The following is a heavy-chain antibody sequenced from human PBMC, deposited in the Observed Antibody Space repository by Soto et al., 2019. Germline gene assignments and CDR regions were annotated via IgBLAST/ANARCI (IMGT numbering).Heavy chain of an antibody. V-gene: IGHV1-2*04. D-gene: IGHD3-10*01. CDR2: INPNSGGT. CDR1: GYTFTGYY. J-gene: IGHJ6*02. CDR3: ARLVGRYYYGSGSYYNVRDV. Sequence: ASVKVSCKASGYTFTGYYMHWVRQAPGQGLEWMGWINPNSGGTNYAQKFQGWVTISVDTSKNQFSLKLSSVTAADTAVYYCARLVGRYYYGSGSYYNVRDVWGQGTTVTVSS.